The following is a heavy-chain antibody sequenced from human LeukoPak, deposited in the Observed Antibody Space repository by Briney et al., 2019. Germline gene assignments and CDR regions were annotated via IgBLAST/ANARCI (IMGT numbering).Heavy chain of an antibody. V-gene: IGHV1-18*01. D-gene: IGHD3-3*01. CDR3: ARDGRQEFWSGYYKGIDY. Sequence: ASVKVSCKASGYTFTSYGISWVRQAPGQGLEWMGWISAYNGNTNYAQKLQGRVTMTTDTSTSTAYMELRNLRSDDTAVYYCARDGRQEFWSGYYKGIDYWGQGTLVTVSS. J-gene: IGHJ4*02. CDR2: ISAYNGNT. CDR1: GYTFTSYG.